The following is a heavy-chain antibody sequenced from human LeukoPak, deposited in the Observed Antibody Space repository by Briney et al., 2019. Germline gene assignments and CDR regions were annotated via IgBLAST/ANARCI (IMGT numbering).Heavy chain of an antibody. J-gene: IGHJ4*02. CDR3: ARDHGSSGWYWGYFDY. CDR1: AFTFSSYW. D-gene: IGHD6-19*01. CDR2: IKQDGSEK. Sequence: GGSLRLSCAASAFTFSSYWMSWVRQAPGKGLAWVANIKQDGSEKYYVDSVKGRFTISRDNAKNSLYLQMNSLRAEDTAVYYCARDHGSSGWYWGYFDYWGQGTLVTVSS. V-gene: IGHV3-7*03.